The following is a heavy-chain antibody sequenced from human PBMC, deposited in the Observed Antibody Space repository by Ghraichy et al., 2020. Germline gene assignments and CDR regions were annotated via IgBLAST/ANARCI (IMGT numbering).Heavy chain of an antibody. Sequence: SETLSLTCTVSGGSISSYYWSWIRQPPGKGLEWIGYIYYSGSTNYNPSLKSRVTISVDTSKNQFSLKLSSVTAADTAVYYCARRRDGYSSYYYYMDVWGKGTTVTVSS. J-gene: IGHJ6*03. CDR1: GGSISSYY. D-gene: IGHD5-24*01. V-gene: IGHV4-59*08. CDR2: IYYSGST. CDR3: ARRRDGYSSYYYYMDV.